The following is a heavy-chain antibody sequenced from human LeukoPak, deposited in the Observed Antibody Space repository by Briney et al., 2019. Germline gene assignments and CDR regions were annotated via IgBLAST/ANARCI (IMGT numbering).Heavy chain of an antibody. J-gene: IGHJ1*01. CDR2: FDPEDGET. CDR1: GYTLTELS. D-gene: IGHD3-3*01. CDR3: ATYERFLEWLFFQH. Sequence: ASVKVSCKVSGYTLTELSMHWVRQAPGKGLEWMGGFDPEDGETIYAQKFQGRVTMTEDTSTDTAYMELSSLRSEDTAVYYCATYERFLEWLFFQHWGQGTLVTVSS. V-gene: IGHV1-24*01.